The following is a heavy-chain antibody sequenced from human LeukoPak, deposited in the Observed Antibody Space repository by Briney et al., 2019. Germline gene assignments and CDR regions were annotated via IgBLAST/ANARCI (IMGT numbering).Heavy chain of an antibody. D-gene: IGHD2-15*01. CDR2: ISSSSNYM. V-gene: IGHV3-21*04. J-gene: IGHJ4*02. CDR3: VKAIVVEVAAPYYFDY. CDR1: GFTFSRNA. Sequence: GGSLRLSCAASGFTFSRNAMNWVRQAPGKGLEWVSFISSSSNYMSYADSVKGRFTISRDNAKNSLYLQMNSLRAEDTAVYYCVKAIVVEVAAPYYFDYWGQGTLVTVSS.